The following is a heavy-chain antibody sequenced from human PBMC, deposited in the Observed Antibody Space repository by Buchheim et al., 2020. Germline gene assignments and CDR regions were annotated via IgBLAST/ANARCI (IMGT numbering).Heavy chain of an antibody. D-gene: IGHD3-16*02. CDR1: GGSISSGSYY. CDR2: IYTSGST. J-gene: IGHJ6*02. V-gene: IGHV4-61*02. Sequence: QVQLQESGPGLVKPSQTLSLTCTVSGGSISSGSYYWNWIRQPAGKGLEWIGRIYTSGSTNHNPSLKSRVTISLDTSKNQFPLKLRSVTAADTAVYYCARDRRDRLFHYYYGMDVWGQGTT. CDR3: ARDRRDRLFHYYYGMDV.